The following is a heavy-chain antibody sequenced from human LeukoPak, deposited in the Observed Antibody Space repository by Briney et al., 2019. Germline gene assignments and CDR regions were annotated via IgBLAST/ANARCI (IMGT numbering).Heavy chain of an antibody. CDR3: TRGAGWLIDY. V-gene: IGHV4-39*07. CDR2: IYYSGNT. D-gene: IGHD3-16*01. CDR1: GDSISSSGYY. Sequence: SETLSLTCTVSGDSISSSGYYWGWIRQSPGKGLEWIGTIYYSGNTYYNPSLKSRVTISVDTSKNQFSLKLNSLTTADTAVYYCTRGAGWLIDYWGQGILVTVSS. J-gene: IGHJ4*02.